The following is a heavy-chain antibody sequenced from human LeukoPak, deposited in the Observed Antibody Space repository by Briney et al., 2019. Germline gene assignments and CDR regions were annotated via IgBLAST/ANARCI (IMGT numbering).Heavy chain of an antibody. V-gene: IGHV4-61*02. D-gene: IGHD3-22*01. Sequence: PSETLSLTCTVSGGSISSGSYYWSWIRQPAGKGLEWIGRIYTSGSTNYNPSLKSRVTISVDTSKNQFSLKLSSVTAADTAVYYCARDTYYYDSSGYLFDPWGQGTLVTVSS. J-gene: IGHJ5*02. CDR2: IYTSGST. CDR1: GGSISSGSYY. CDR3: ARDTYYYDSSGYLFDP.